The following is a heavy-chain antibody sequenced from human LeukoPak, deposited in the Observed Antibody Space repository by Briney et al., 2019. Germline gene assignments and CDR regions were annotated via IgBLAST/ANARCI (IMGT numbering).Heavy chain of an antibody. D-gene: IGHD5-18*01. Sequence: GGSLRLSCAASGFTFSCYTMNWVRQAPGKGLEWVSYISSSGSSIYYADSVKGRFTISRDNAKNSLYLQMNSLRAEDTAVYYCSTAMGTFANYWGQGTLVTVSS. CDR2: ISSSGSSI. CDR3: STAMGTFANY. CDR1: GFTFSCYT. V-gene: IGHV3-48*04. J-gene: IGHJ4*02.